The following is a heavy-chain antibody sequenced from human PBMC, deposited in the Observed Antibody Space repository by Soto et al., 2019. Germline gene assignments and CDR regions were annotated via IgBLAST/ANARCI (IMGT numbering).Heavy chain of an antibody. CDR2: IYPGDSDT. D-gene: IGHD6-19*01. J-gene: IGHJ4*02. Sequence: PGESLKISCKGSGYSFTSYWIGWVRQMPGKGLEWMGIIYPGDSDTRYSPSFQGQVTISADKSISTAYLQWSSLKASDTAMYYCARHLSAVYSSGWYAVDYWGQGTLVTVSS. V-gene: IGHV5-51*01. CDR3: ARHLSAVYSSGWYAVDY. CDR1: GYSFTSYW.